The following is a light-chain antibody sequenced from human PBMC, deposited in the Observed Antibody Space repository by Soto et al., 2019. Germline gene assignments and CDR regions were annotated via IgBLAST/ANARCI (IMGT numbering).Light chain of an antibody. CDR1: QSIEMH. CDR2: DAS. CDR3: QHSNSYSEA. V-gene: IGKV1-5*01. J-gene: IGKJ1*01. Sequence: DIQMTQAPSSLSASVGDRVTITCRASQSIEMHLNWYQQKPGRAPKLLIYDASSLESGVPSRFSGSGSGTEFTLTISSLQPDDFATSYCQHSNSYSEAFGQGTKVDIK.